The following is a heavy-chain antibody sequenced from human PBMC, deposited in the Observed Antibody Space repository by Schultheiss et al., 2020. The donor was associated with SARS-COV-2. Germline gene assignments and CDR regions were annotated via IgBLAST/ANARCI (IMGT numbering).Heavy chain of an antibody. D-gene: IGHD4-17*01. CDR1: GGSISSGGYY. Sequence: SETLSLTCTVSGGSISSGGYYWSWIRQPPGKGLEWIGYIYYSGSTNYNPSLKSRVTISVDTSKNQFSLKLSSVTAADTAVYYCARVPSTVKGSLDYWGQGTLVTVSS. V-gene: IGHV4-61*08. J-gene: IGHJ4*02. CDR2: IYYSGST. CDR3: ARVPSTVKGSLDY.